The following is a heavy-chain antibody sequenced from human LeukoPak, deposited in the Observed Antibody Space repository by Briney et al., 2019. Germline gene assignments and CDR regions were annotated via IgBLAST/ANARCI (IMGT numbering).Heavy chain of an antibody. D-gene: IGHD1-26*01. J-gene: IGHJ4*02. CDR2: ISSDGSDT. CDR3: VRDSGTSEYYFDY. V-gene: IGHV3-74*01. CDR1: GFTFSSYW. Sequence: PGGSLRLSCAASGFTFSSYWMHWVRQAPGKGLVWVSRISSDGSDTSYADSVKGRFTISRDYAKNTLYLQMNSLRAEDTAVYYCVRDSGTSEYYFDYWGQGTLVTVSS.